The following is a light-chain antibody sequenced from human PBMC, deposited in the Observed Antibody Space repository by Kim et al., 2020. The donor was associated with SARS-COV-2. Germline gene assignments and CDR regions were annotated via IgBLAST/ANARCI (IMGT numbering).Light chain of an antibody. CDR2: GGS. CDR3: QRYASSLT. Sequence: VLTQSPDTLSLSPGDRATLSCSTSRNVTSTYIAWYQHKPGHAPRLLIYGGSRRATAIPDRFSGSGSGTDFTLTISRLESEDFAFYYCQRYASSLTFGPGTKVDIK. CDR1: RNVTSTY. V-gene: IGKV3-20*01. J-gene: IGKJ3*01.